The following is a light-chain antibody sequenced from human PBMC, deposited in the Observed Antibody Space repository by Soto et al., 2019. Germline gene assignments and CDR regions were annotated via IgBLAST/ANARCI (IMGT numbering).Light chain of an antibody. V-gene: IGKV3D-15*01. CDR2: GAS. CDR3: QQYNTWPIT. Sequence: TVMTQSPATLSVSPGETATLSCRAGQSVAGKVGCYQQRPGQAPRLLIYGASTRATGIPARFSGSGSGTEFTLIISSLQSEDFAVYYCQQYNTWPITFGQGTRLEIK. CDR1: QSVAGK. J-gene: IGKJ5*01.